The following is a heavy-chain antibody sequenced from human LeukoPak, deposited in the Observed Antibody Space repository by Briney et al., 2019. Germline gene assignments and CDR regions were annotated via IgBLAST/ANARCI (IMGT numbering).Heavy chain of an antibody. CDR3: ATGGHYFGA. D-gene: IGHD3-10*01. Sequence: GGSPRLSCAASGFTFNTAWMSWVRQAPGKGLEWVGRIKTKTDGGTAEYAAPVKGRFTISRDDSKNTLYLQMDSLKTEDTAVYHCATGGHYFGAWGQGSLVTVSA. V-gene: IGHV3-15*01. CDR1: GFTFNTAW. CDR2: IKTKTDGGTA. J-gene: IGHJ4*02.